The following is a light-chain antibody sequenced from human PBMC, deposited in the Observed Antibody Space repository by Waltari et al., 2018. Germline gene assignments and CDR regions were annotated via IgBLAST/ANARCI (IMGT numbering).Light chain of an antibody. CDR2: WAS. J-gene: IGKJ3*01. V-gene: IGKV4-1*01. CDR3: QQYYTTPLT. Sequence: DIVMTQSPDSLAVSLCESATINCKSSQTILYKINNENYLAWYQVKPGQPPRLLIYWASTRQSGVPDRFSGSGSGTDFTLTISSLQAEDVAVYYCQQYYTTPLTFGPGTKVDLK. CDR1: QTILYKINNENY.